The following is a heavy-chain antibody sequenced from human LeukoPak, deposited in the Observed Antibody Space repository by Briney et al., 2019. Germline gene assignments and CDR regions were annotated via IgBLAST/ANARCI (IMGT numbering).Heavy chain of an antibody. CDR3: AKEPREYCSFSACPNGFES. CDR1: VFTVDNCA. V-gene: IGHV3-23*01. D-gene: IGHD2-15*01. Sequence: GGSLRLSFGASVFTVDNCAMRWVRQAPGKGLEWVSALSASGGTTYYADSVKGRFTISRDNSANTLYLHLNSLRVEDTAVYYCAKEPREYCSFSACPNGFESWGQGTLVTVSS. CDR2: LSASGGTT. J-gene: IGHJ5*01.